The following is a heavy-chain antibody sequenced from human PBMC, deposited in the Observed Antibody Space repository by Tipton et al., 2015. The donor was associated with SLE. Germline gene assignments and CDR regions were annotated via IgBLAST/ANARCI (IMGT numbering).Heavy chain of an antibody. V-gene: IGHV4-59*01. D-gene: IGHD1-14*01. Sequence: LSLTCTVSGGSISSYYWSWIRQPPGKGLEWIGYISYSGSTNYNPSLKSRVTISVDTSKNQFSLKLSSVTAADTAVYYCARGQTGTGGVDYWDQGTLVTVSS. CDR1: GGSISSYY. J-gene: IGHJ4*02. CDR2: ISYSGST. CDR3: ARGQTGTGGVDY.